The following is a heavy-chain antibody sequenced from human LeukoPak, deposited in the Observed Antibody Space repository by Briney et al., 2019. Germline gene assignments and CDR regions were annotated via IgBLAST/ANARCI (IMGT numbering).Heavy chain of an antibody. V-gene: IGHV1-2*06. CDR3: AIPFQEQQLVEIDY. J-gene: IGHJ4*02. Sequence: VASVKVSCKASGYTFTSYYMHWVRQAPGQGLEWMGRINPNSGGTNYAQKFQGRVTMTRDTSISTAYMALSRLRSDDTAVYYCAIPFQEQQLVEIDYWGQGTLDTVSS. D-gene: IGHD6-13*01. CDR1: GYTFTSYY. CDR2: INPNSGGT.